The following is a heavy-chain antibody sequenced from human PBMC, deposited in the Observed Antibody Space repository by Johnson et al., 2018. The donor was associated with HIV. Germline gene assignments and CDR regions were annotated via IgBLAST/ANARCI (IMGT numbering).Heavy chain of an antibody. J-gene: IGHJ3*02. CDR2: IDTTGDT. D-gene: IGHD3-10*01. V-gene: IGHV3-13*01. CDR3: VRASWFGAFDI. CDR1: GFTFSSYD. Sequence: VQVVESGGGLVQPGGSLRLSCAASGFTFSSYDMHWVRQPTGKGLEWVSSIDTTGDTYYPGSVRGRFTISRENAKNSLYLQMNNLRAGDSAVYYCVRASWFGAFDIWGQGTLVTVSS.